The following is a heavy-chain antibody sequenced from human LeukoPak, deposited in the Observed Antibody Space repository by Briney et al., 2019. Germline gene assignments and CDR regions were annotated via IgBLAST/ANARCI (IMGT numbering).Heavy chain of an antibody. Sequence: GSLRLSCAASGFTSDDYAMHWVRQAPGKGLEWVSLISWDGGSTYYADSVKGRFTISRDNSKNSLYLQMNSLRAEDTALYYCAKDSGSSGWYDEDYFDYWGQGTLVTVSS. CDR3: AKDSGSSGWYDEDYFDY. CDR2: ISWDGGST. D-gene: IGHD6-19*01. CDR1: GFTSDDYA. V-gene: IGHV3-43D*03. J-gene: IGHJ4*02.